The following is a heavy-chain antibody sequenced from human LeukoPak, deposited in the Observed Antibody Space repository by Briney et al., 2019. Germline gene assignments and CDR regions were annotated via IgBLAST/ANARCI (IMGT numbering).Heavy chain of an antibody. D-gene: IGHD2-21*01. V-gene: IGHV4-59*01. CDR3: AREGVEMTTAYYFDF. CDR2: IYYSGSA. J-gene: IGHJ4*02. CDR1: AASMKTYY. Sequence: SETLSLTCTVSAASMKTYYWTWIRQSPGKGLERLGYIYYSGSANYNPSLRNRVTISVDTSKIQFSLNLTSVTAADTAIYYCAREGVEMTTAYYFDFWGQGILVTVSS.